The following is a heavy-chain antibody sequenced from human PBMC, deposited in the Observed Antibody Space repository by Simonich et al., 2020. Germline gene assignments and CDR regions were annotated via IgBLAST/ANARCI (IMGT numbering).Heavy chain of an antibody. D-gene: IGHD7-27*01. Sequence: QVQLVESGGGVVQPGRSLRLSCAASGFTFSSFALHWVRQAPGKGLEGVAVISYDGSNKYYADPVKGRFTISRDNSKNTLYLQMNSLRAEDTAVYYCAREDLTGDAFDIWGQGTMVTVSS. CDR2: ISYDGSNK. CDR3: AREDLTGDAFDI. CDR1: GFTFSSFA. J-gene: IGHJ3*02. V-gene: IGHV3-30*07.